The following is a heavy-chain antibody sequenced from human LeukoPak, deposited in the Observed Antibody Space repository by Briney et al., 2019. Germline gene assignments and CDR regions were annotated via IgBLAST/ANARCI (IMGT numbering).Heavy chain of an antibody. CDR3: TKSRSSWSDDTFDI. V-gene: IGHV3-21*01. CDR2: ISIGGSYI. J-gene: IGHJ3*02. Sequence: GGSLRHSCAASGFTFSGYGMFWVRQAPGKGLEWISSISIGGSYIYYADSVKGRFTISRNNAKNSMYLQMNSLRADDTAVYYCTKSRSSWSDDTFDIWGQGTMVTVSS. CDR1: GFTFSGYG. D-gene: IGHD6-13*01.